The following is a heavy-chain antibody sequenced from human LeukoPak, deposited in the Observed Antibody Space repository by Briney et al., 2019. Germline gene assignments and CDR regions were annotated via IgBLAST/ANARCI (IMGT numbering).Heavy chain of an antibody. CDR3: ARGLSRGEVGATTVDY. CDR1: GFTFTSSA. D-gene: IGHD1-26*01. V-gene: IGHV1-58*01. J-gene: IGHJ4*02. Sequence: SVKVSCKASGFTFTSSAVQWVRQARGQRLEWIGWIVVGSGNTNYAQKFQERVTITRDMSTSTAYMELSSLRSEDTAVYYCARGLSRGEVGATTVDYWGQGTLVTVSS. CDR2: IVVGSGNT.